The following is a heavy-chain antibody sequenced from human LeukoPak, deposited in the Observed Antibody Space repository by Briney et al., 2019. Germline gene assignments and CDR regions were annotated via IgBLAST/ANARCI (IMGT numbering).Heavy chain of an antibody. V-gene: IGHV3-21*01. J-gene: IGHJ5*01. Sequence: GGFLRLSCVASGSSFSSYCFNWVRQAPGKGLEWVASICVGATYYADSVKGRFTISRDNAQNSLFLQLTNVRADDTAVFYCARRTYSSGHYDSWGQGTLVTVSS. CDR3: ARRTYSSGHYDS. CDR2: ICVGAT. CDR1: GSSFSSYC. D-gene: IGHD6-19*01.